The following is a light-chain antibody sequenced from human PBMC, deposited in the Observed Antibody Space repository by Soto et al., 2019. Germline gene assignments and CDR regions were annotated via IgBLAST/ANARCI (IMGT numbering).Light chain of an antibody. V-gene: IGLV2-14*01. CDR3: NSYRSMSTLV. CDR1: SSDVGGYNY. CDR2: EVT. Sequence: QSVLTQPASVSGSPEQSITIYCTGTSSDVGGYNYVSWYQQHPGKAPKLLIHEVTTRPSGVSNRFSGSKSGNTASLTISGLQAEDEADYYCNSYRSMSTLVFGTGTKVTVL. J-gene: IGLJ1*01.